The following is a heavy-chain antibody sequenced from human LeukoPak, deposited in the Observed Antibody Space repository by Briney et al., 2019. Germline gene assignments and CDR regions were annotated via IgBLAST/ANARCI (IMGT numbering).Heavy chain of an antibody. V-gene: IGHV3-21*01. J-gene: IGHJ5*02. CDR3: ARDFTMVRGVILNWFDP. CDR1: GFTFSSYS. CDR2: ISNDSSYK. D-gene: IGHD3-10*01. Sequence: PGGSLRLSCAASGFTFSSYSMNWVRQAPGKGLEWVSSISNDSSYKYYADSVKGRFTISRDNAKNSLYLQMNSLRAEDTAVYYCARDFTMVRGVILNWFDPWGQGTLVTVSS.